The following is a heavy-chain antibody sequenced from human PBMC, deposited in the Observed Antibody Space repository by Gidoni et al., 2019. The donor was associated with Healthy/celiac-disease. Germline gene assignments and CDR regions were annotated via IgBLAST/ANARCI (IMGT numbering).Heavy chain of an antibody. J-gene: IGHJ4*02. V-gene: IGHV4-39*01. CDR2: IYYSGST. CDR3: ARHVVYAIPSTTTPLDY. D-gene: IGHD2-8*01. Sequence: QLQLQESGPGRVKPSETLSLTCTVSGGSISSSSYDWGWIRQPPGKGLAWIGSIYYSGSTSYHPSLKSRVTISVDTSKNQFSLKLSSVTAADPAVYYCARHVVYAIPSTTTPLDYWGQGTLVTVSS. CDR1: GGSISSSSYD.